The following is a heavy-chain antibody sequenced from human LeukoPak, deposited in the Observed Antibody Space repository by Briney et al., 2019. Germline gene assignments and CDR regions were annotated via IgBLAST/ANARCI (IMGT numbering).Heavy chain of an antibody. CDR3: ARATNIVVVPAAINWFDP. J-gene: IGHJ5*02. D-gene: IGHD2-2*01. V-gene: IGHV4-30-4*01. Sequence: SQTLSLTCTVSGGSISSGDYYWSWLRQPPGKGLEWIGYIYYSGSTYYNPSLKSRVTISVDTSKNQFSLKLSSVTAADTAVYYCARATNIVVVPAAINWFDPWGQGTLVTVSS. CDR1: GGSISSGDYY. CDR2: IYYSGST.